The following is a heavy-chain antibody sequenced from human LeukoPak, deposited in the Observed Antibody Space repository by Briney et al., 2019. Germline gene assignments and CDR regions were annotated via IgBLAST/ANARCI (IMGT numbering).Heavy chain of an antibody. D-gene: IGHD6-19*01. V-gene: IGHV3-9*01. CDR1: GFTLSSYA. CDR3: AKDNRRHYTSGPNPDSLH. Sequence: PGRSLRLSCAASGFTLSSYAMHWVRQPPGKGLEWVSGISWNSGSIDYADSVKGRFTISRDNAKNSLYLQMNSLRVEDTAFYYCAKDNRRHYTSGPNPDSLHWGQGALVTVSS. J-gene: IGHJ4*02. CDR2: ISWNSGSI.